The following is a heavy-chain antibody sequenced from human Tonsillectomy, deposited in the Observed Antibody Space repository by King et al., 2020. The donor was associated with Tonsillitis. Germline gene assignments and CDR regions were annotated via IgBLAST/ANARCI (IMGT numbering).Heavy chain of an antibody. CDR1: GFTFSSYA. Sequence: VRLVESGGGVVQPGRSLRLSCAASGFTFSSYALHWVRQAPGKGLEWMAVISYDGSNKYYADSVKGRFTISRDNSKNTLYLQMNSLRAEDTAVYYCARDLVPYSSSWAEYFQHWGQGTLVSVSS. V-gene: IGHV3-30*01. CDR3: ARDLVPYSSSWAEYFQH. CDR2: ISYDGSNK. J-gene: IGHJ1*01. D-gene: IGHD6-13*01.